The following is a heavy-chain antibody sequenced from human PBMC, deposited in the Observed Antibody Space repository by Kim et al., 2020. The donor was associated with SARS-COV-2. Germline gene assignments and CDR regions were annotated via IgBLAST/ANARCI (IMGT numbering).Heavy chain of an antibody. J-gene: IGHJ4*02. D-gene: IGHD6-13*01. CDR2: INHSGST. V-gene: IGHV4-34*01. Sequence: SETLSLTCAVYGGSFSGYYWSWIRQPPGKGLEWIGEINHSGSTNYNPSLKSRVTISVDTSKNQFSLKLSSVTAADTAVYYCARDNPGIAAAGLDYWGQGTLVTVSS. CDR1: GGSFSGYY. CDR3: ARDNPGIAAAGLDY.